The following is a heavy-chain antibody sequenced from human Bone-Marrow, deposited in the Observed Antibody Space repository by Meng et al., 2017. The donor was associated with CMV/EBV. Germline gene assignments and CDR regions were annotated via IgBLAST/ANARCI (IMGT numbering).Heavy chain of an antibody. V-gene: IGHV1-2*02. J-gene: IGHJ4*02. CDR2: INPSSGGT. Sequence: ASVKVSCKATGYTFTDCYILWVRQAPGQGLEWMGWINPSSGGTNYAQKFQGRVTMTRDTSISTAYMELNRLTSDDTAVYYCAREREDYWGQGTLVTVLL. CDR3: AREREDY. CDR1: GYTFTDCY.